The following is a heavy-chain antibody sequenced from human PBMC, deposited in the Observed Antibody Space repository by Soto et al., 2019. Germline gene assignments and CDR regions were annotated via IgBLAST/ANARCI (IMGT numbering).Heavy chain of an antibody. CDR3: ARDKGGYSYGYFDY. Sequence: GGSLRLSCAASGFTFSDYYMSWIRQAPGKGLEWASYISSSSYTNYADSVKGRFTISRDNAKNSLYLQMNSLRAEDTAVYYCARDKGGYSYGYFDYWGQGTLVTVSP. J-gene: IGHJ4*02. D-gene: IGHD5-18*01. CDR1: GFTFSDYY. V-gene: IGHV3-11*06. CDR2: ISSSSYT.